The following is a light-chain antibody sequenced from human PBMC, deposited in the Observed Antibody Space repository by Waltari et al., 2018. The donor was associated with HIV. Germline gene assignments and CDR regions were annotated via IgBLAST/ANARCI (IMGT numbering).Light chain of an antibody. V-gene: IGKV3-20*01. Sequence: EIVLTQSPGTLSLSPGERATLSCRASQSVSSSYLAWYQQKSGQAPRLLIYGAASRATGIPDRFSGSGSGTESTLTIARLEPEDFAVYYCQQSETFGQGTRVEIK. J-gene: IGKJ1*01. CDR1: QSVSSSY. CDR3: QQSET. CDR2: GAA.